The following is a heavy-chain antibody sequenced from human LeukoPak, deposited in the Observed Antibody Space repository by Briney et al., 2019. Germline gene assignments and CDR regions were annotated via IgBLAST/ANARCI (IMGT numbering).Heavy chain of an antibody. J-gene: IGHJ5*02. Sequence: QTSETLSLTCTVSGGSISSGDYYWSWIRQPPGKGLEWIGYIYYSGSTYYNPSLKSRVTISVDTSKNQFSLKLSSVTAADTAVYYCARAKGWVRGNWFDPWGQGTLVTVSS. D-gene: IGHD3-10*01. CDR1: GGSISSGDYY. CDR2: IYYSGST. CDR3: ARAKGWVRGNWFDP. V-gene: IGHV4-30-4*01.